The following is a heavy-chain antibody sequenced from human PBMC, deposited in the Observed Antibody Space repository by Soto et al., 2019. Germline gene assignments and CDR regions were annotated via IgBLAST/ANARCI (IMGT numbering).Heavy chain of an antibody. Sequence: QVQLVESGGGVVQPGRSLRLSCAASGFTFSSHGMHWVRQAPGKGLEWVAVIWYDGSNKYYADSVKGRFTISRDNSKNTLYRQMNSLRAEDTAVYYCARYRLEWWESPYYYYGMDVWGQGTTVTVSS. D-gene: IGHD3-3*01. CDR1: GFTFSSHG. J-gene: IGHJ6*02. CDR3: ARYRLEWWESPYYYYGMDV. V-gene: IGHV3-33*01. CDR2: IWYDGSNK.